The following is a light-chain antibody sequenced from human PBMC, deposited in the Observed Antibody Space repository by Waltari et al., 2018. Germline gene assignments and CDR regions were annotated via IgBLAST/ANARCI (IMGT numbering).Light chain of an antibody. Sequence: QSVLTQAPSVSAVPGQTVTISCSGTTPNIGNNYVSWYQQLPGAAPKIVIYEDNRRPSGIPDRFSGSKSGASATLGITGLQTGDEADYYCGSWDSSLGIGVLGGGTRLTVL. V-gene: IGLV1-51*01. CDR2: EDN. CDR3: GSWDSSLGIGV. CDR1: TPNIGNNY. J-gene: IGLJ3*02.